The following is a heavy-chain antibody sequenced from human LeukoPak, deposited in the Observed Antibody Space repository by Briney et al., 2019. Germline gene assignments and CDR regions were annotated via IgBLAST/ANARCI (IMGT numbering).Heavy chain of an antibody. Sequence: SETLSLTCTVSGGSISSYCLSWIRQPPGEGLEWAGYIYYSVGTDYNPSPKSRVTQSLDTSNNPFSLKLSSVPPAHTAVYYSARAGDENFSYGTNHGPDSYYYYGMDVWGPGTPVTASS. CDR3: ARAGDENFSYGTNHGPDSYYYYGMDV. D-gene: IGHD1-7*01. CDR1: GGSISSYC. CDR2: IYYSVGT. J-gene: IGHJ6*02. V-gene: IGHV4-59*01.